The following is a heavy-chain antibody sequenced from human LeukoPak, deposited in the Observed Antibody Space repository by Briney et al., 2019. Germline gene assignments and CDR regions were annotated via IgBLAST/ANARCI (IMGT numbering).Heavy chain of an antibody. CDR1: GYTFTTYG. CDR3: ARDGKNGDYENWFDP. D-gene: IGHD4-17*01. J-gene: IGHJ5*02. V-gene: IGHV1-18*01. Sequence: ASVKVSCKASGYTFTTYGISWVRQAPGQGLEWVGWISAYNGNTNYAQKFQGRVTMTTDTSTSTAYMELRSLRSDDTAVYYCARDGKNGDYENWFDPWGQGTLVTVSS. CDR2: ISAYNGNT.